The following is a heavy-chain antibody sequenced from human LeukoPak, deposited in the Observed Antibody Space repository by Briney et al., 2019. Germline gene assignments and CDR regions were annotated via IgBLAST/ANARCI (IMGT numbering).Heavy chain of an antibody. D-gene: IGHD3-22*01. CDR2: INHSGST. CDR1: GYSVSSGYY. CDR3: ARQFAGGSPPPPNFMIVFDP. Sequence: PSETLSLTCSVSGYSVSSGYYWSWIRQPPGKGLEWIGEINHSGSTNYNPSLKSRVTISVDTSKNQFSLKLSSVTAADTAVYYCARQFAGGSPPPPNFMIVFDPWGQGTLVTVSS. V-gene: IGHV4-34*01. J-gene: IGHJ5*02.